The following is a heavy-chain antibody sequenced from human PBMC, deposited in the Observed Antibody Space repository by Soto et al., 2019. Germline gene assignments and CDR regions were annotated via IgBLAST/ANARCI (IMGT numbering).Heavy chain of an antibody. D-gene: IGHD1-26*01. CDR1: GFTFSSYA. V-gene: IGHV3-23*01. CDR2: ISGSGGST. CDR3: ARVDPEWLRVISGSSHNWFDP. J-gene: IGHJ5*02. Sequence: GGSLRLSCAASGFTFSSYAMSWVRQAPGKGLEWVSAISGSGGSTYYADSVKGRFTISRDNSKNTLYLQMNSLRAEDKAVYYCARVDPEWLRVISGSSHNWFDPWGQGTLVTVSS.